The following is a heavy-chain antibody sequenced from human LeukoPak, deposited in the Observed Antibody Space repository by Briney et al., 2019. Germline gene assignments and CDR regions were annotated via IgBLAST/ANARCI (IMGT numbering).Heavy chain of an antibody. Sequence: GGSLRLSCAASGFTFSSYAMHWVRQAPGKGLEYVSAISSNGGSTYYANSVKGRFTISRDNSKNTLYLQMGSLRAEDMAVYYCARDFGYGGSSGGFDYWAREPWSPSP. CDR1: GFTFSSYA. V-gene: IGHV3-64*01. CDR2: ISSNGGST. J-gene: IGHJ4*02. D-gene: IGHD6-6*01. CDR3: ARDFGYGGSSGGFDY.